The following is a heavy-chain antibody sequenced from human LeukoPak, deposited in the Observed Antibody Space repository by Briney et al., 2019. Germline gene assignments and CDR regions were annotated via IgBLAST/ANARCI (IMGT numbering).Heavy chain of an antibody. J-gene: IGHJ3*02. D-gene: IGHD1-26*01. CDR2: IYHSGST. V-gene: IGHV4-38-2*01. Sequence: SETLSLTCAVSGYSISSGYYWGWIRQPPGKGLEWIGSIYHSGSTYYNPSLTSRVTISVDTSKNQFSLKLSSVTAADTAVYYCARHRSGSPVSAFDIWGQGTMVTVSS. CDR1: GYSISSGYY. CDR3: ARHRSGSPVSAFDI.